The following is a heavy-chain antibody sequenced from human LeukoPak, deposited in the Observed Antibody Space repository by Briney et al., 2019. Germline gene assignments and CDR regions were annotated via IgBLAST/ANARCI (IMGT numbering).Heavy chain of an antibody. D-gene: IGHD6-19*01. CDR3: ARHQPPYSSGWYYFDY. Sequence: PETLSLTCTVSGGSISSSSYYWGWIRQPPGTGLEWIGSIYYSGSTYYNPSLKSRVTISVDTSKNQFSLKLSSVTAADTAVYYCARHQPPYSSGWYYFDYWGQGTLVTVSS. CDR1: GGSISSSSYY. V-gene: IGHV4-39*01. CDR2: IYYSGST. J-gene: IGHJ4*02.